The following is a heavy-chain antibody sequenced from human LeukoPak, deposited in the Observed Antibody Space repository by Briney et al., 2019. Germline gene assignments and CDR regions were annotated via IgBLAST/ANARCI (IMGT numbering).Heavy chain of an antibody. CDR3: ANSRPVVGAFDI. V-gene: IGHV3-23*01. Sequence: PGGSLRLSCAAPGFTFSSYAMSWVRQAPGKGLEWVSAISGSGGSTYYADSVKGRFTISRDNSKNTLYLQMNSLRAEDTAVYYCANSRPVVGAFDIWGQGTMVTVSS. CDR1: GFTFSSYA. CDR2: ISGSGGST. J-gene: IGHJ3*02. D-gene: IGHD1-26*01.